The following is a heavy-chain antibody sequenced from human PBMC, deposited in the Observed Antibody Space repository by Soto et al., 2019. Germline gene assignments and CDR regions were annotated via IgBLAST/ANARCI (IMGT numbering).Heavy chain of an antibody. CDR3: TGHKSSDYVQGYFQY. CDR1: GGSLSDGDYF. D-gene: IGHD4-17*01. J-gene: IGHJ1*01. Sequence: SETLSLTCSVSGGSLSDGDYFWSWIRQPPGKGLEWIGHIYHRGNTYTNPSLTSRLTISVDTSKNQFSLNLNSVAVADTAIYYCTGHKSSDYVQGYFQYWSEGRLVTV. CDR2: IYHRGNT. V-gene: IGHV4-30-4*01.